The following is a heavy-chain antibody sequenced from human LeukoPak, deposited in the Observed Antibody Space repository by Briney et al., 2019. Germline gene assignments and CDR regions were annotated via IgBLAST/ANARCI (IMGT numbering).Heavy chain of an antibody. V-gene: IGHV1-18*01. J-gene: IGHJ5*02. CDR3: ARGGVGHCSGGSCPTSWFDP. CDR1: GYTFTNFG. Sequence: GASVKVSCKASGYTFTNFGISWVRQAPGQGLEWMGWISPYNGNTDYPQKVQGRVNMTTDTSTSTAYMELRSLRSDDTAVYYCARGGVGHCSGGSCPTSWFDPWGQGTLVTVSS. CDR2: ISPYNGNT. D-gene: IGHD2-15*01.